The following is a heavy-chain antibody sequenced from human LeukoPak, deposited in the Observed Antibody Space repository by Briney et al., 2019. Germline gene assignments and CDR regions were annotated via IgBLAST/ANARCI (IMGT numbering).Heavy chain of an antibody. D-gene: IGHD2-15*01. V-gene: IGHV4-39*07. CDR2: IYYSGST. CDR3: ARESGYCSGGSCYADAFDI. Sequence: SETLSLTCTVSGGSISSSSYYWGWIRQPPGKRLEWIGSIYYSGSTYYNPSLKSRVTISVDTSKNQFSLKLSSVTAADTAVYYCARESGYCSGGSCYADAFDIWGQGTMVTVSS. CDR1: GGSISSSSYY. J-gene: IGHJ3*02.